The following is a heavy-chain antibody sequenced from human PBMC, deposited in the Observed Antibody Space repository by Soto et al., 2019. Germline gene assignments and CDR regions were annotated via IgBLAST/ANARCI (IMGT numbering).Heavy chain of an antibody. J-gene: IGHJ4*02. V-gene: IGHV4-30-2*01. CDR3: ARVPAY. CDR2: IYHSGRT. CDR1: GASISRYS. Sequence: PSETLSLTCTVSGASISRYSWSWIRQPPGKGLEWIGHIYHSGRTYYNPSLKSRVTISVDRSKNQFSLKLSSVTAADTAVYYCARVPAYWGQGTLVTVSS.